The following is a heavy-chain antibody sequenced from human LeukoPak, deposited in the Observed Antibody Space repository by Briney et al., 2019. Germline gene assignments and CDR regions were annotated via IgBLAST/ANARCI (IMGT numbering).Heavy chain of an antibody. J-gene: IGHJ3*02. CDR1: GGSISSSSYY. Sequence: KPSETLSLTCTVSGGSISSSSYYWGWIRQPPGKGLEWIGSIYYSGSTYYNPSLKSRVTISVDTSKNQFSLKLSSVTAADTAVYYCASPSGSYYAFDIWGQGIMVTVSS. CDR2: IYYSGST. V-gene: IGHV4-39*01. D-gene: IGHD1-26*01. CDR3: ASPSGSYYAFDI.